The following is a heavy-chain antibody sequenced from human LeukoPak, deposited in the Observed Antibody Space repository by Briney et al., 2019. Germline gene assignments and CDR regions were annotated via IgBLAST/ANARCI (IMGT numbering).Heavy chain of an antibody. CDR1: GVSISSYY. V-gene: IGHV4-59*08. D-gene: IGHD1-26*01. Sequence: PSETLSLTCTLSGVSISSYYWSWIRQPPGKGLEWIGYISDSGSTKYNPSLKSRLTISIDTSKNQFSLRLSSVTAADTAVYSCARYSRIKGYFDYWDQGTLVTVSS. CDR2: ISDSGST. CDR3: ARYSRIKGYFDY. J-gene: IGHJ4*02.